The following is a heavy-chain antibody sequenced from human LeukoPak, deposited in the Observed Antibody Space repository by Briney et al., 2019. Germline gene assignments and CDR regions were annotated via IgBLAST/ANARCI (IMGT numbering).Heavy chain of an antibody. Sequence: SETLSLTCSVSGGSISNNNWWSWVRQSPGKGLEWIGEINHSGSTNYNPSLKSRVTISVDTSKNQFSLKLSSVTAADTAVYYCARGLRTIFGVVMYYYYMDVWGKGTTVTVSS. D-gene: IGHD3-3*01. V-gene: IGHV4-4*02. J-gene: IGHJ6*03. CDR2: INHSGST. CDR3: ARGLRTIFGVVMYYYYMDV. CDR1: GGSISNNNW.